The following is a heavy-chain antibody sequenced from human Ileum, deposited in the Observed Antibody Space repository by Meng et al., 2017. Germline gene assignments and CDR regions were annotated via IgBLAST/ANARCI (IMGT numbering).Heavy chain of an antibody. CDR2: IWYDGSAK. CDR1: GFTFSSHG. Sequence: GESLKISCAASGFTFSSHGMHWVRQAPGKGLEWVALIWYDGSAKVYADSVKGRLTISRDNSKNTLYLQMNSLRADDTAVYYCARVPLQHQGIDYWGQGTPVTVSS. J-gene: IGHJ4*02. D-gene: IGHD4-11*01. CDR3: ARVPLQHQGIDY. V-gene: IGHV3-33*01.